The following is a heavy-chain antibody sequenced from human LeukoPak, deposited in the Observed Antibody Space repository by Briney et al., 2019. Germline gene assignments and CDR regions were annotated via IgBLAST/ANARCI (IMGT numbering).Heavy chain of an antibody. D-gene: IGHD3-16*01. V-gene: IGHV4-30-2*01. J-gene: IGHJ4*02. Sequence: PSETLSLTCAVYGGSFSGYSWSWIRQPPGKGLEWIGYIYHSGSTYYNPSLKRRVTISVDRSKNQFSLKLSSVTAADTAVYYCARGGGYYFDYWGQGTLVTVSS. CDR2: IYHSGST. CDR3: ARGGGYYFDY. CDR1: GGSFSGYS.